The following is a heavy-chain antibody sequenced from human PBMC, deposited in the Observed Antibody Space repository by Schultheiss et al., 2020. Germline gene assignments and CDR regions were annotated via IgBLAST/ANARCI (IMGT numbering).Heavy chain of an antibody. CDR1: GGSISSYY. Sequence: SETLSLTCTVSGGSISSYYWSWIRQPAGKGLEWIGRIYTSGSTNYNPSLKSRVTMSVDTSKNQFSLKLSSVTAADTAVYYCARARRYYDFWSGYYTIGGPNWFDPWGQGAL. CDR3: ARARRYYDFWSGYYTIGGPNWFDP. V-gene: IGHV4-4*07. D-gene: IGHD3-3*01. J-gene: IGHJ5*02. CDR2: IYTSGST.